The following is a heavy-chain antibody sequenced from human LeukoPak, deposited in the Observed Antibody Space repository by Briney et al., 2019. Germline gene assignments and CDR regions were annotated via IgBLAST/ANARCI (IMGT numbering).Heavy chain of an antibody. Sequence: SVKVSCKASGGTFSSYAISWWRQAPAQGLEWMGRIIPILGTANYAQKFQGRVTITTDESTSTAYMELSSLRSEDTAVYYCARGELPIVVLPAALTHWGQGTLVTVSS. D-gene: IGHD2-2*01. CDR1: GGTFSSYA. CDR2: IIPILGTA. J-gene: IGHJ4*02. V-gene: IGHV1-69*11. CDR3: ARGELPIVVLPAALTH.